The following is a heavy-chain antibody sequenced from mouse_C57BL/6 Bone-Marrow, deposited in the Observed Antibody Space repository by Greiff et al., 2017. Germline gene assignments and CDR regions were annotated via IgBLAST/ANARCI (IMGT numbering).Heavy chain of an antibody. V-gene: IGHV3-6*01. CDR2: ISYDGSN. J-gene: IGHJ3*01. CDR3: ARDRNWDTGCWVGY. Sequence: EVKLQESGPGLVKPSQSLSLTCSVTGYSITSGYYWNWIRQFPGNKLEWMGYISYDGSNNYNPSLKNRISITRDTSKNQLFLKLNSVTTEDTATYYCARDRNWDTGCWVGYWGQGTLVTVSA. CDR1: GYSITSGYY. D-gene: IGHD4-1*01.